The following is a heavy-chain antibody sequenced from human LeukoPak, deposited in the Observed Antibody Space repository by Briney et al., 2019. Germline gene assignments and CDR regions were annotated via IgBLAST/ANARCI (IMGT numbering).Heavy chain of an antibody. D-gene: IGHD6-19*01. CDR1: GFTFSSYE. J-gene: IGHJ4*02. CDR3: AREYSSGWSRGSYFDY. V-gene: IGHV3-48*03. CDR2: ISSSGRII. Sequence: PGGSLRLSCAASGFTFSSYEMNWVRQAPGKGLEWVSDISSSGRIIYYADSVKGRFTISRDNTKNSLYLQMNSLRAEDTALYYCAREYSSGWSRGSYFDYWGQGTLVTVSS.